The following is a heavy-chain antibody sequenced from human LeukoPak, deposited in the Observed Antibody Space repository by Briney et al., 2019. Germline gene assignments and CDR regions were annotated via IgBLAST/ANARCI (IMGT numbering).Heavy chain of an antibody. Sequence: PSETLSLTCTVSGGSISSHYWSWIRQPPGKGLEWIGYIYYSGSTNYNPSLKSRVTISVDTSKNQFSLKLSSVTAADTAVYYCARVPYYDFWSGYYSGYGWFDPWGQGTLVTVSS. D-gene: IGHD3-3*01. CDR2: IYYSGST. CDR3: ARVPYYDFWSGYYSGYGWFDP. CDR1: GGSISSHY. V-gene: IGHV4-59*11. J-gene: IGHJ5*02.